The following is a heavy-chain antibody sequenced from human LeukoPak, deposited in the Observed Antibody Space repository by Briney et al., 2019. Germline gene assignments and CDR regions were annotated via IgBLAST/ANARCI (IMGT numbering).Heavy chain of an antibody. Sequence: SETLSLTCTVSGDSISSTNYYWGWIRQPPGKGLEWIGSIYHSGSTYYNPSLKSRVTISVDTSKNQFSLKLSSVTAADTAVYYCARERGTGITMVRVHIDYWGQGTLVTVSS. CDR3: ARERGTGITMVRVHIDY. CDR2: IYHSGST. D-gene: IGHD3-10*01. V-gene: IGHV4-39*07. J-gene: IGHJ4*02. CDR1: GDSISSTNYY.